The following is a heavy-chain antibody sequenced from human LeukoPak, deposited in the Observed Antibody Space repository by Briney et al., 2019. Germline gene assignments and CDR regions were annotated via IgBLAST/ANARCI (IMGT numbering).Heavy chain of an antibody. Sequence: GGSLRLSCTASGFTFSSYCMHWVRQAPGKGLVWVSRINSDGSSTSYADSVKGRFTISRDNAKNTLYLQMNSLRAEDTAVYYCARDIDYGGNSWSGFDPWGQGTLVTVSS. CDR2: INSDGSST. V-gene: IGHV3-74*01. CDR1: GFTFSSYC. D-gene: IGHD4-23*01. J-gene: IGHJ5*02. CDR3: ARDIDYGGNSWSGFDP.